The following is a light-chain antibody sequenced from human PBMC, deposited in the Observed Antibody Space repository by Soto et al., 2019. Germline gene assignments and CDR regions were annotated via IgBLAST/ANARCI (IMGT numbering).Light chain of an antibody. CDR2: AVS. CDR1: QSVRSTY. Sequence: EIVLTQSPGTLSLSPGERATLSCRASQSVRSTYLAWYQQKPGQAPRLLIYAVSSRATGIPDRFSGSGSGTDFNLTISRLEPEDFAVYYCQQYGNSLVTFGGGTKVEIK. CDR3: QQYGNSLVT. V-gene: IGKV3-20*01. J-gene: IGKJ4*01.